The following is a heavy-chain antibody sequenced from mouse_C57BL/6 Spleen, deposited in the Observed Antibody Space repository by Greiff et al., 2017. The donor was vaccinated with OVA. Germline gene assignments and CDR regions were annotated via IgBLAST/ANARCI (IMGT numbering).Heavy chain of an antibody. CDR2: ISDGGSYT. D-gene: IGHD3-1*01. J-gene: IGHJ3*01. CDR1: GFTFSSYA. V-gene: IGHV5-4*01. CDR3: ARDRGERAWFAY. Sequence: EVQVVESGGGLVKPGGSLKLSCAASGFTFSSYAMSWVRQTPEKRLEWVATISDGGSYTYYPDNVKGRFTISRDNAKNNLYLQMSHLKSEDTAMYYCARDRGERAWFAYWGQGTLVTVSA.